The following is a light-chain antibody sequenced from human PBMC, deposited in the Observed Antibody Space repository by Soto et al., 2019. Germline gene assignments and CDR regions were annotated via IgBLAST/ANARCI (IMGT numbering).Light chain of an antibody. J-gene: IGLJ1*01. CDR3: SSYTSSSTYV. Sequence: QSALTQPASVSGAPGQSIAISCTGTSSDVGGYNYVSWYQHHPGNAPKLMVYDVSNRPSGVSNRFSGSKSGNTASLTISGLQAEDEADYYCSSYTSSSTYVFGTGTKLTVL. CDR2: DVS. CDR1: SSDVGGYNY. V-gene: IGLV2-14*03.